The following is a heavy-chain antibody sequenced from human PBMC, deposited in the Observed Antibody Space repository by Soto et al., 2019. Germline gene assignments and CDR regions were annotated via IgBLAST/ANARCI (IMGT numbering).Heavy chain of an antibody. CDR2: IYYSGST. Sequence: QVQLQESGPGLVKPSETLSLTCTASGGSISSYYWSWIRQPPGKGLEWIGYIYYSGSTNYNPSLTSRVTISIDTPKNQFSLKLSSVTAADTAVYYCARGGYSYGPWSLDYWGQGTLVTVSS. CDR1: GGSISSYY. J-gene: IGHJ4*02. D-gene: IGHD5-18*01. V-gene: IGHV4-59*01. CDR3: ARGGYSYGPWSLDY.